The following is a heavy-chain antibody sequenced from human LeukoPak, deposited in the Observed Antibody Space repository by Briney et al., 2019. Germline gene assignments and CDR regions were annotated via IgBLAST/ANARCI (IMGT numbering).Heavy chain of an antibody. CDR2: MNPNSGNT. J-gene: IGHJ4*02. CDR1: GYTFTNYD. V-gene: IGHV1-8*03. Sequence: GASVKASCKAPGYTFTNYDSNWVRQATGQRIERMGWMNPNSGNTGYAQKFQGGVTITRNTSISTAYMELSSLRAEDTAVYYCARGQGLRKQWLVFFDYWGQGTLVTVSS. CDR3: ARGQGLRKQWLVFFDY. D-gene: IGHD6-19*01.